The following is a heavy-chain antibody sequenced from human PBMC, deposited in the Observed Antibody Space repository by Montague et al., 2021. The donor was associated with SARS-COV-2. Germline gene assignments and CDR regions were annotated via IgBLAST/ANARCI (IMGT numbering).Heavy chain of an antibody. CDR2: IYSGGST. CDR3: ARDRHWTNTYYDILTGYQYYYYGMDV. V-gene: IGHV3-66*01. J-gene: IGHJ6*02. Sequence: SLRLSRAASGFTVSSNYMSWVRQAPGKGLEWVSVIYSGGSTYYADSVKGRFTISRDNSKNTLYLQMNSLRAEDTAVYYCARDRHWTNTYYDILTGYQYYYYGMDVWGQGTTVTVSS. D-gene: IGHD3-9*01. CDR1: GFTVSSNY.